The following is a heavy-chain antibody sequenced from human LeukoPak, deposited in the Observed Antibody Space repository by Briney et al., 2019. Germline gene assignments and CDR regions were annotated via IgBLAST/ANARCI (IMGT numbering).Heavy chain of an antibody. Sequence: GASVKVSYKASGGTFSSYAISWVRQAPGQGLEWMGGIIPIFGTANYAQKFQGRVTITTDESTSTAYMELSSLRSEDTAVYYCARAELGATPYFQHWGQGTLVTVSS. CDR1: GGTFSSYA. CDR3: ARAELGATPYFQH. D-gene: IGHD1-26*01. V-gene: IGHV1-69*05. CDR2: IIPIFGTA. J-gene: IGHJ1*01.